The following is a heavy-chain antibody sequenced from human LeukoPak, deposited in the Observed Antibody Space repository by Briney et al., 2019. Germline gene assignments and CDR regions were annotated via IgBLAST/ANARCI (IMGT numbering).Heavy chain of an antibody. V-gene: IGHV3-21*01. D-gene: IGHD2-2*01. J-gene: IGHJ4*02. Sequence: GGSLRLSCAASGFTFSSYAMSWVRQAPGKGLEWVSSISSSSSYIYYADSVKGRFTISRDNAKNSLYLQMNSLRAEDTAVYYCAKMGVGGSSYSAIFDWGQGTLVTVSS. CDR2: ISSSSSYI. CDR3: AKMGVGGSSYSAIFD. CDR1: GFTFSSYA.